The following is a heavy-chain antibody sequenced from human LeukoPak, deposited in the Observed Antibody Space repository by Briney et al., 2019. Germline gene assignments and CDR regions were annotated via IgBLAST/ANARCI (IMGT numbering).Heavy chain of an antibody. CDR1: GFTFSSYW. CDR2: IKQDGSEK. J-gene: IGHJ4*02. CDR3: ASLGVVITLDY. V-gene: IGHV3-7*01. Sequence: GGSLRLSCAASGFTFSSYWMSWVRQAPGKGLEWVANIKQDGSEKYYVDSVKGRFTISRDNAKNSLYLQMNSLRAEDTAVYYCASLGVVITLDYWGQGTLVTVSS. D-gene: IGHD3-22*01.